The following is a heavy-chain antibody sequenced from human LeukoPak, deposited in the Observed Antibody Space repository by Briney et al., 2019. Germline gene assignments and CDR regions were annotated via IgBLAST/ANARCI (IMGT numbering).Heavy chain of an antibody. CDR1: GGSISSSGYY. V-gene: IGHV4-39*07. CDR2: IYYSGST. Sequence: SETLSLTCTVSGGSISSSGYYWGWIRQPPGKGLEWIGSIYYSGSTYYNPSLKSRVTISVDTSKNQFSLKLSSVTAADTAVYYCARAWEQQLVQGAFDIWGQGTLVTVSS. D-gene: IGHD6-13*01. J-gene: IGHJ3*02. CDR3: ARAWEQQLVQGAFDI.